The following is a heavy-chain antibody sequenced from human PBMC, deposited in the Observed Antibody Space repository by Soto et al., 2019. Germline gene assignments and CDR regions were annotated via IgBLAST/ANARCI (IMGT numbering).Heavy chain of an antibody. D-gene: IGHD3-22*01. CDR2: ISYDGSNK. CDR1: GFTFSSYA. Sequence: GGCLRLSCAASGFTFSSYAMHWVRQAPGKGLEWVAVISYDGSNKYYADSVKGRFTIARDNSKNTLYLQMNSLRAEDTAVYYCARDWYYYDSSGYYFYYYYGMDVWGQGTTVTVSS. V-gene: IGHV3-30-3*01. J-gene: IGHJ6*02. CDR3: ARDWYYYDSSGYYFYYYYGMDV.